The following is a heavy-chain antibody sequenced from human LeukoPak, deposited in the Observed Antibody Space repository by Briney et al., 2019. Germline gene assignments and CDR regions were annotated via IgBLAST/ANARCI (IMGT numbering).Heavy chain of an antibody. V-gene: IGHV3-9*01. J-gene: IGHJ3*02. CDR1: GFTFDDYA. Sequence: GRSLRLSCAASGFTFDDYAMHWVRQAPGKGLEWVSGISWNSGSIGYADSVKGRFTISRDNAKNCLYLQMNSLRAEDTALYYCAKDSTTIVGATTNAFDIWGQGTMVTVSS. CDR3: AKDSTTIVGATTNAFDI. CDR2: ISWNSGSI. D-gene: IGHD1-26*01.